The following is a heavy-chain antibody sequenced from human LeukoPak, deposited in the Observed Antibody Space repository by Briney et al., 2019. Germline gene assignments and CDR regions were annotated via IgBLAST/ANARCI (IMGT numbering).Heavy chain of an antibody. D-gene: IGHD1-26*01. CDR3: ARDLVGGSYRYFDY. V-gene: IGHV4-39*07. J-gene: IGHJ4*02. Sequence: PSETLSLTCTVSGGSISSSSYYWGWIRQPPGKGLEWIGSIYYSGSTYYNPSLKSRVTISVDTSKNQFSLKLSSVTAADTAVYYCARDLVGGSYRYFDYWGQGTLVTVSS. CDR2: IYYSGST. CDR1: GGSISSSSYY.